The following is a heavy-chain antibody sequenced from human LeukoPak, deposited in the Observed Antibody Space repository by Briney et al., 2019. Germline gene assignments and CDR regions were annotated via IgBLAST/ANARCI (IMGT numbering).Heavy chain of an antibody. CDR3: AKSPLDIVLVVYAKYYFDY. CDR1: GFTFSSYA. D-gene: IGHD2-8*02. V-gene: IGHV3-23*01. Sequence: PGGSLRLSCAASGFTFSSYAMSWVRQAPGKGPEWVSAISGSGGSTYYADSVKGRFTISRDNSKNTLYLQMNSLRAEDTAVYYCAKSPLDIVLVVYAKYYFDYWGQGTLVTVSS. J-gene: IGHJ4*02. CDR2: ISGSGGST.